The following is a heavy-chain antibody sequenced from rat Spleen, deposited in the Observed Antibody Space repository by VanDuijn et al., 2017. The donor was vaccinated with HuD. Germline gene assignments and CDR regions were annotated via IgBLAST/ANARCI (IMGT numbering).Heavy chain of an antibody. D-gene: IGHD3-1*01. Sequence: EVQLVESGGGLVQPGSPLKLSCAASGFTFSTNWLNWIRQAPGKGLEWVASITPDGGTTYYPDTVKGRFVISKDNAKNTGTLQMNNLKSEDTAVCYSTGGGHIALNWFAYWGQGTLVTVSS. J-gene: IGHJ3*01. CDR1: GFTFSTNW. CDR2: ITPDGGTT. V-gene: IGHV5-35*01. CDR3: TGGGHIALNWFAY.